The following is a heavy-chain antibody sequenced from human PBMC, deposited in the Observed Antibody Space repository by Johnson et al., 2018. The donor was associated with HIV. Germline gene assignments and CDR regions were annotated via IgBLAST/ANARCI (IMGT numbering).Heavy chain of an antibody. CDR3: AKDFDELSGFDI. CDR1: GFTFSDYY. D-gene: IGHD1-7*01. Sequence: QVQLVESGGGVVQPGRSLRLSCAASGFTFSDYYMNWIRQAPGKGLEWLSYISSSGSTKYYADSVKGRFTISRDNAKNSLYLQMNSLRVEDTAVYYCAKDFDELSGFDIWGQGTMVTDSS. CDR2: ISSSGSTK. J-gene: IGHJ3*02. V-gene: IGHV3-11*04.